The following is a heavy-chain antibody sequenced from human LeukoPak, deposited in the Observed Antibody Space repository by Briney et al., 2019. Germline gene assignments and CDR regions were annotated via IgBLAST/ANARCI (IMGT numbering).Heavy chain of an antibody. CDR3: ARGKSSGYYRKGAYYFDY. D-gene: IGHD3-22*01. V-gene: IGHV1-69*13. J-gene: IGHJ4*02. CDR1: GGTFSSYA. CDR2: IIPIFGTA. Sequence: SVKVSCKASGGTFSSYAISWVRQAPGQGLEWMGGIIPIFGTANYAQKFQGRVTITADESTSTAYMELSSLRSEDTAVYYCARGKSSGYYRKGAYYFDYWGQGTLVTVSS.